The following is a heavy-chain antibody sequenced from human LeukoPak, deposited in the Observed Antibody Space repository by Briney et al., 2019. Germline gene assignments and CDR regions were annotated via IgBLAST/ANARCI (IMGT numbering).Heavy chain of an antibody. Sequence: GESLKISCKASGYSFTSFWIGWVRQMPGRGLEWIGIIYPGDSDTRFSPACQGQVTISADKSISTAYLQWNSLKASDTAMYYCARHLFSLVAAIEGAFDIWGQGTMVTVSS. J-gene: IGHJ3*02. V-gene: IGHV5-51*01. D-gene: IGHD5-12*01. CDR1: GYSFTSFW. CDR3: ARHLFSLVAAIEGAFDI. CDR2: IYPGDSDT.